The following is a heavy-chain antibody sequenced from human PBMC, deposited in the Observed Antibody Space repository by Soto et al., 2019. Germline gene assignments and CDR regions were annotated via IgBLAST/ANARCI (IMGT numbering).Heavy chain of an antibody. V-gene: IGHV1-8*02. CDR3: ARMASAGTLNWFDP. CDR2: MNPGSGKT. Sequence: EASVKVSCKASGYTFINFDISWVRQAAGQGLEWLGRMNPGSGKTGYASKFQGRVAMTRDASTGTSHLELSSLTSDDTAVYYCARMASAGTLNWFDPWGQGTLVTV. J-gene: IGHJ5*02. CDR1: GYTFINFD. D-gene: IGHD6-13*01.